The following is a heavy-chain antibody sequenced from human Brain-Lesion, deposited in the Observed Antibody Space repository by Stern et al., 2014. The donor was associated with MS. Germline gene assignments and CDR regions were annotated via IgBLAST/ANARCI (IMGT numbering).Heavy chain of an antibody. CDR3: AKGLRQQLVPFDY. V-gene: IGHV3-23*04. D-gene: IGHD6-13*01. CDR1: GFSFSIYA. Sequence: DVQLVESGGGLVQPGGSLRLSCAASGFSFSIYAMNWVRQAPGKGPEWVAAIRGRGDSAYYADSVNGRFTISRDNSKNTVYLQMNSLRADDTAVYYCAKGLRQQLVPFDYWGQGTLVSVSS. J-gene: IGHJ4*02. CDR2: IRGRGDSA.